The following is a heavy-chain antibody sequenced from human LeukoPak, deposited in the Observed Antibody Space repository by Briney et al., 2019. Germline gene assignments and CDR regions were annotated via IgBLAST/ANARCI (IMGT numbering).Heavy chain of an antibody. CDR3: AREGMVRGVIIY. CDR2: ISSSTYI. CDR1: KFTFSSYS. J-gene: IGHJ4*02. D-gene: IGHD3-10*01. Sequence: GGSLRLSCAASKFTFSSYSMNWVRQAPGKGLEGVSSISSSTYIYYADSVKGRFTIYRDNAKNSLYLQMDSLRAEDTAVYYCAREGMVRGVIIYWGQGTLVTVSS. V-gene: IGHV3-21*01.